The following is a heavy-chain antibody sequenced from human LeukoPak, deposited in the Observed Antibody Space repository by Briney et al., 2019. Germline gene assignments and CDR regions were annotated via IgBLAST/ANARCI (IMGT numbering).Heavy chain of an antibody. D-gene: IGHD2-21*01. CDR2: IIPIFGTA. Sequence: SVKVSCKASGGTFSSYAISWVRQAPGQGLEWMGGIIPIFGTANYAQKFQGRVTITADESTSTAYMELSSLRSEDAAVYYCARVRRAYCGGDCASGYFQHWGQGTLVTVSS. CDR3: ARVRRAYCGGDCASGYFQH. V-gene: IGHV1-69*01. CDR1: GGTFSSYA. J-gene: IGHJ1*01.